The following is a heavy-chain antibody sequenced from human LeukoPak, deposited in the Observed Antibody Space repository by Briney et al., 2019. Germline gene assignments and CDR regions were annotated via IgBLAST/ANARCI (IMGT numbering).Heavy chain of an antibody. CDR3: ARLYSSGWADY. Sequence: PGRSLRLSCAASGFSFSSYGMHWVRQAPGKGLEWVAVISDDGKNKYYADSVKGRFTISRDNSRNTVHLQMNSLRGEDTAEYFCARLYSSGWADYWGQGTLVTVSS. CDR1: GFSFSSYG. D-gene: IGHD6-19*01. CDR2: ISDDGKNK. J-gene: IGHJ4*02. V-gene: IGHV3-30*03.